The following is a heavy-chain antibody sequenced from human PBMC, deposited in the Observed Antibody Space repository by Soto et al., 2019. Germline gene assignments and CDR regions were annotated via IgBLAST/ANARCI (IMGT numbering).Heavy chain of an antibody. CDR2: IIGVFPTT. D-gene: IGHD5-18*01. V-gene: IGHV1-69*06. CDR3: ATVGHPLSGAFTYGYEGPFDY. Sequence: QVQLVQSGAEVKKPGASVKVSCKTSGGSQATSWVRQAPGHGPEWLGGIIGVFPTTNKAEKVEGRVTITADKSTGTAYMELSSLTSVDTAVYYCATVGHPLSGAFTYGYEGPFDYWGQGILVIVSS. CDR1: GGSQA. J-gene: IGHJ4*02.